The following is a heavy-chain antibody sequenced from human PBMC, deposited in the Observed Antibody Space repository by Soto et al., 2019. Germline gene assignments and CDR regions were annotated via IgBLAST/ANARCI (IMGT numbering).Heavy chain of an antibody. CDR2: IHGDSGHR. J-gene: IGHJ4*02. V-gene: IGHV3-9*01. CDR1: GFTFDNYA. CDR3: ARAPSVTGWDHFAY. Sequence: EVQLVESGGGLVQPGRSLRLSCAGSGFTFDNYAMHWVRQVAGKGLEWVSGIHGDSGHRVYGDSVKGRFTISRDNTKNSLYLQMNSLRPADTAFYYCARAPSVTGWDHFAYWGQGALVTVSS. D-gene: IGHD1-26*01.